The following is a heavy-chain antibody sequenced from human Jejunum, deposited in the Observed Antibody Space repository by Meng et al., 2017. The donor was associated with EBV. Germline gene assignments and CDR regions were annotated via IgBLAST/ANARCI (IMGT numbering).Heavy chain of an antibody. CDR2: FHNRENT. CDR1: GDSISSSTYY. D-gene: IGHD3-10*01. CDR3: ARGGPPFGANWFDT. Sequence: QLQLQESGPGLVKPSETLSLTCTVSGDSISSSTYYWVWIRQPPGKGLEWIGSFHNRENTYYNPSLKSRVTISADTSSNQFSLRLSSVTAADTAVYYCARGGPPFGANWFDTWGQGTLVTVAS. J-gene: IGHJ5*02. V-gene: IGHV4-39*07.